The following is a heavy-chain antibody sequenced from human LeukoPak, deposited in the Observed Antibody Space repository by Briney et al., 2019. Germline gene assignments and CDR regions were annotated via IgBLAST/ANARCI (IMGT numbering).Heavy chain of an antibody. D-gene: IGHD2-15*01. V-gene: IGHV3-30-3*01. CDR3: VRDGQGSTPLDY. CDR2: ISYDGSNK. J-gene: IGHJ4*02. CDR1: GFTFSSYA. Sequence: GGSLRLSCAASGFTFSSYAMHWVRQAPGKGLERVAVISYDGSNKYYADSVKGRFTISRDNAKNTLYLQMNSLRAEDTAVYFCVRDGQGSTPLDYWGQGTLVTVSS.